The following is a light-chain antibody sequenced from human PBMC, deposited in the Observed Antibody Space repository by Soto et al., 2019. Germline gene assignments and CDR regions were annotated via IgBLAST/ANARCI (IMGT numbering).Light chain of an antibody. V-gene: IGLV2-11*01. J-gene: IGLJ3*02. Sequence: QSALTQPRSVSASLGQSVTNSCTGTSSNVGGYNYVSWYQQNPGKAPKLMIYDASKRPPGVPDRFSGSKSGNAASLTISGLQAEDEADYYCCSYAASYTLVFGGGTKVTVL. CDR3: CSYAASYTLV. CDR2: DAS. CDR1: SSNVGGYNY.